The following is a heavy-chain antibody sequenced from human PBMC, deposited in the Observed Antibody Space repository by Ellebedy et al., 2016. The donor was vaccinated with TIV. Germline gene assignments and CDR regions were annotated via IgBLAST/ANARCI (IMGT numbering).Heavy chain of an antibody. Sequence: GESLKTSXAASGFTFTNFVMSWVRPAPGKGLEWVSGLTGSGGATFYADSVKGRFTISRDNSKNTVYLQMHSLRADDTAVYYCARVEYYFGSGRLGWFDPWGQGTLVTVSS. D-gene: IGHD3-10*01. CDR3: ARVEYYFGSGRLGWFDP. J-gene: IGHJ5*02. CDR1: GFTFTNFV. CDR2: LTGSGGAT. V-gene: IGHV3-23*01.